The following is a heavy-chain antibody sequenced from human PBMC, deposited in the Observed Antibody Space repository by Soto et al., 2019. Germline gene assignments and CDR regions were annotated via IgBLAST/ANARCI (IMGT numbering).Heavy chain of an antibody. V-gene: IGHV3-72*01. D-gene: IGHD6-13*01. CDR2: TRNNVYSYTK. Sequence: GLWLRCPWALSGFSFNTHYKDLVCQAPAKGLEWVGRTRNNVYSYTKICGPSLEGRFTISRDGLGYVQYQQMNALKTADSAIYYWVTCIPTSSWSGFDSWGRGTLVTVSS. CDR1: GFSFNTHY. J-gene: IGHJ4*02. CDR3: VTCIPTSSWSGFDS.